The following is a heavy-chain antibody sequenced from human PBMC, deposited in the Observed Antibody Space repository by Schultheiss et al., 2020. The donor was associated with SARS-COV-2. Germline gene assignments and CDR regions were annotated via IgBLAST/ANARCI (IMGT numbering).Heavy chain of an antibody. V-gene: IGHV4-38-2*01. CDR2: IYHSGST. CDR3: ARHGSAAIRQGWFDP. CDR1: GYSISSGYY. J-gene: IGHJ5*02. Sequence: SETLSLTCAVSGYSISSGYYWSWIRQPPGKGLEWIGSIYHSGSTYYNPSLKSRVTMSVDTSKNQFSLKLSSVTAADTAVYYCARHGSAAIRQGWFDPWGQGTLVTVSS. D-gene: IGHD2-2*01.